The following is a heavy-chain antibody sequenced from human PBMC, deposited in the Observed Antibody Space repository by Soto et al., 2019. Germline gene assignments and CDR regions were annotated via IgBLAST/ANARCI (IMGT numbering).Heavy chain of an antibody. CDR1: GYTLTELS. J-gene: IGHJ3*02. Sequence: ASVKVSCKVSGYTLTELSMHWVRQAPGKGLEWMGGFDPEDGETIYAQKFQGRVTMTEDTSTDTAYMELSSLRSEDTAVYYCATDAKHPRYCSGGSCYPSPSDAFDIWGQGTMVTVSS. CDR3: ATDAKHPRYCSGGSCYPSPSDAFDI. V-gene: IGHV1-24*01. D-gene: IGHD2-15*01. CDR2: FDPEDGET.